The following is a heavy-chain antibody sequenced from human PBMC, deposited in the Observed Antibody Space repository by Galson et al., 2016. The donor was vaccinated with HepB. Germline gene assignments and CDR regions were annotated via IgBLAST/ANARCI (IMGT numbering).Heavy chain of an antibody. V-gene: IGHV3-23*01. CDR1: GFTFSNSG. CDR3: TTVPVGDYYYFMDV. Sequence: SLRLSCAASGFTFSNSGMHWVRQAPGKGLEWVSAIRPGGSSTFYADSVKGRFTISRDDSTDTLYLRMNSLRAEDTAVYYCTTVPVGDYYYFMDVWGKGTTFTVSS. D-gene: IGHD1-26*01. J-gene: IGHJ6*03. CDR2: IRPGGSST.